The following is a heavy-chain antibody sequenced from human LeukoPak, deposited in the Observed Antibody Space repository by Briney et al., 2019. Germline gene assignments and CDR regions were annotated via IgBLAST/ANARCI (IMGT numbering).Heavy chain of an antibody. CDR2: IGSSDSTI. CDR3: AELGITMIGGV. D-gene: IGHD3-10*02. J-gene: IGHJ6*04. CDR1: GFTFSSYE. V-gene: IGHV3-48*03. Sequence: GGSLRLSCAASGFTFSSYEMNWVRQAPGKGLEWVSYIGSSDSTIYYADSVKGRFTISRDNAKNSLYLQMNSLRAGDTAVYYCAELGITMIGGVWGKGTTVTISS.